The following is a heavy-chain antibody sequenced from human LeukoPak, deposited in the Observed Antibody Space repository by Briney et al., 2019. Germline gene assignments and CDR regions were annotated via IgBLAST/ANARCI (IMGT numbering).Heavy chain of an antibody. CDR1: GFTFSDYY. CDR2: ISSSGSTI. V-gene: IGHV3-11*01. J-gene: IGHJ4*02. CDR3: ARHRVVTAIPAY. Sequence: PGGSLRLSCAASGFTFSDYYMSWIRQAPGRGLEWVSYISSSGSTIYYADSVKGRFTISRDNAKNSLYLQMNSLRAEDTAVYYCARHRVVTAIPAYWGQGTLVTVSS. D-gene: IGHD2-21*02.